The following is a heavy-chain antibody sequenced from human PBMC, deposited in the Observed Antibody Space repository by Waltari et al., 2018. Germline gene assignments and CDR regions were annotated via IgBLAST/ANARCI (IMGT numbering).Heavy chain of an antibody. J-gene: IGHJ4*02. CDR2: IYYSGST. CDR1: GGSVSSGSYY. Sequence: QVQLQESGPGLVKPSETLSLTCTVSGGSVSSGSYYWSWIRQPPGKGLEWIGYIYYSGSTNYNPALKSRVTISVDTSKNQFSLKLSSVTAADTAVYYCARRRDNPFDDHFDYWGQGTLVTVSS. V-gene: IGHV4-61*01. CDR3: ARRRDNPFDDHFDY. D-gene: IGHD3-9*01.